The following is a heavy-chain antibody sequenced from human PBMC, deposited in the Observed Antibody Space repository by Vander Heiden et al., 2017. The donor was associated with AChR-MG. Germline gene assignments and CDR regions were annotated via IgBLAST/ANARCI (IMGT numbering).Heavy chain of an antibody. CDR3: ARDQSSGWYLDY. J-gene: IGHJ4*02. V-gene: IGHV4-38-2*02. Sequence: QVQLQESGPGLVKPSETLSLTCAVSGYSISSGYYWGWIRQPPGKGLEWIGSIYHSGSTHYNPSLKSRVTISVDTSKNQFSLKLSSVTAADTAVYYCARDQSSGWYLDYWGQGTLVTVSS. D-gene: IGHD6-19*01. CDR2: IYHSGST. CDR1: GYSISSGYY.